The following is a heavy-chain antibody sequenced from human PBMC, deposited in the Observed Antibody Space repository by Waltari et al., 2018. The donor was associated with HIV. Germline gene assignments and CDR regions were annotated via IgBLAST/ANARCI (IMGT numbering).Heavy chain of an antibody. CDR2: VYSTGIS. D-gene: IGHD4-17*01. Sequence: QLHLQESGPPLVQPSETPSLTCTVPTGYITQYYYWGWVRQCPGRGLEWIGTVYSTGISHYTPSLKSRLTLSVDSSRNQFSLTLTSVTAADTAVYFCATLKTVTGTVDDWGQGILVTVS. CDR1: TGYITQYYY. CDR3: ATLKTVTGTVDD. V-gene: IGHV4-39*05. J-gene: IGHJ4*01.